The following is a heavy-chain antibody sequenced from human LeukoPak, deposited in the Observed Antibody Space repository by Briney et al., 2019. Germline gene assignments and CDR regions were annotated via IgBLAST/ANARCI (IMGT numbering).Heavy chain of an antibody. CDR2: INYSGTT. Sequence: PSGTLSLTCAASGGSISSSGYYWGWIRQPPGKGLEWIASINYSGTTYYNPSLKSRVTISEDRSKNQFSLKLSSVTAADTAVYYCARLRDGRWLLEYWGQGTLVTVSS. V-gene: IGHV4-39*01. CDR3: ARLRDGRWLLEY. J-gene: IGHJ4*02. D-gene: IGHD5-24*01. CDR1: GGSISSSGYY.